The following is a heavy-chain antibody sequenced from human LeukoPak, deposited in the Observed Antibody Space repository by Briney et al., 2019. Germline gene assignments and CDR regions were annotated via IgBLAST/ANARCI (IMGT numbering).Heavy chain of an antibody. Sequence: ASVKVSCKTSGYIFTHSDIIWVRQASGQGLEWMGWMNPNSGNTGYAQKFQGRVTMTRNTSISTAYMELSSLRSEDTAVYYCARRLTMIALSPMGYWGQGTLVTVSS. CDR2: MNPNSGNT. J-gene: IGHJ4*02. CDR1: GYIFTHSD. D-gene: IGHD3-22*01. V-gene: IGHV1-8*01. CDR3: ARRLTMIALSPMGY.